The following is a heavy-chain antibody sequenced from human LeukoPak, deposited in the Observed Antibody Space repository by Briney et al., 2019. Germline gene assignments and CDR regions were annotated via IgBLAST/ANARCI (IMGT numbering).Heavy chain of an antibody. D-gene: IGHD7-27*01. Sequence: GGSLRLSCAASGFNFSNYYINWVRQAPGKGLEWISSISGTSSYIFYADSMKGRFIVSRDNAKNSVFLQMNSLRAEDTAAYYCGRAGDYWGQGTLVTVSS. CDR2: ISGTSSYI. CDR3: GRAGDY. CDR1: GFNFSNYY. J-gene: IGHJ4*02. V-gene: IGHV3-21*06.